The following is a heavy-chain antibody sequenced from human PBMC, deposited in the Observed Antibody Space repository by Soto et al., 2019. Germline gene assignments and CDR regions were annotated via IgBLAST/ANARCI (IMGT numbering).Heavy chain of an antibody. V-gene: IGHV4-34*01. CDR1: GGSFSGYY. D-gene: IGHD6-13*01. CDR2: INHSGST. CDR3: ARGPEQQLVYYFDY. J-gene: IGHJ4*02. Sequence: QVQLQQWGAGLLKPSETLSLTCAVYGGSFSGYYWSWIRQPPGKGLEWIGEINHSGSTNYNPSLESRVTISVDTSKNQFSLKLGSVTAADTAVYYCARGPEQQLVYYFDYWGQGTLVTVSS.